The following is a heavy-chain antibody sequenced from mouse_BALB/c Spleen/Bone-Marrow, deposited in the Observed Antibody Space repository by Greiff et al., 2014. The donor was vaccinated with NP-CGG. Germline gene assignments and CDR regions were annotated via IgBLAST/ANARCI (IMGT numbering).Heavy chain of an antibody. Sequence: VHLVESGAELVRPGASVKLSCKASGYSFTSYWMNWVKQRPGHGLEWIGMIHPSDTETRLNQRFKDKATLTVDKSSSTAYMQLNGPTSEDSAVYCCARLEGNYGSTFAYWGQGTLVTVSA. CDR3: ARLEGNYGSTFAY. J-gene: IGHJ3*01. D-gene: IGHD1-1*01. CDR1: GYSFTSYW. CDR2: IHPSDTET. V-gene: IGHV1S82*01.